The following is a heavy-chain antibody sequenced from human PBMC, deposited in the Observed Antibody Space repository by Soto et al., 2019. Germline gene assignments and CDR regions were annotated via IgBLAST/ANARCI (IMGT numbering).Heavy chain of an antibody. CDR1: GYTFATYD. CDR3: ARSDGYNFNWLDS. CDR2: MNPNSGNT. J-gene: IGHJ5*01. D-gene: IGHD2-21*01. Sequence: QVQLVQSGAEVKTPGASVKVSCKASGYTFATYDMNWVRQAPGQGLEWMGWMNPNSGNTGYAQKFQGRLTMTRDTALSVAHMELSSLRNEDTAVYYCARSDGYNFNWLDSWGQGTLVTV. V-gene: IGHV1-8*01.